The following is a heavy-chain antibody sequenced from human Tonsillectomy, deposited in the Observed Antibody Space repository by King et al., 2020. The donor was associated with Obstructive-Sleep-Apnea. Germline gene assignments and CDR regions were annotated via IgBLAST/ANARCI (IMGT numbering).Heavy chain of an antibody. Sequence: VQLVESGGGLVQPGGSLRLSCAASGFTFSTYWMSWVRQAPGKGLEWGANIKQDGSDKYYVDSVKGRFAISRDNAKNSLYLQMNSLRAEDTAMYYCARTDTSSAQIAFDIWGQGTMVTVSS. J-gene: IGHJ3*02. CDR3: ARTDTSSAQIAFDI. CDR2: IKQDGSDK. V-gene: IGHV3-7*01. CDR1: GFTFSTYW. D-gene: IGHD6-13*01.